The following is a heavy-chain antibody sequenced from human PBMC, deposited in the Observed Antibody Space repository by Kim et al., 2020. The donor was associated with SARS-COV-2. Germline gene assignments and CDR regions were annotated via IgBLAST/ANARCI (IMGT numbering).Heavy chain of an antibody. CDR3: AKDQCRSGGSCYSPY. D-gene: IGHD2-15*01. CDR2: IWYDGSNK. CDR1: GFTFSSYG. Sequence: GGSLRLSCAASGFTFSSYGMHWVRQAPGKGLEWVAVIWYDGSNKYYADSVKGRFTISRDNSKNTLYLQMNSLRAEDTAVYYCAKDQCRSGGSCYSPYWGQGTLVTVSS. V-gene: IGHV3-33*06. J-gene: IGHJ4*02.